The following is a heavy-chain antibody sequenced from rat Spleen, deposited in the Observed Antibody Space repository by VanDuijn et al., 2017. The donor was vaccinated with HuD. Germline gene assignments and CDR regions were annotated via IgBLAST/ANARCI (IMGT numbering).Heavy chain of an antibody. CDR3: ARDYGYNLYVMDV. Sequence: QVQLQQSGAELAKPGSSVKISCKASGYTFTSYFIIWIKQTTGQGLEYIGYINTGSGGTTYNEKFKGKATLTVDRSSSTAFMQLSSLTPDDSAVYYCARDYGYNLYVMDVWGQGASLTVSS. CDR1: GYTFTSYF. V-gene: IGHV1-43*01. D-gene: IGHD1-9*01. J-gene: IGHJ4*01. CDR2: INTGSGGT.